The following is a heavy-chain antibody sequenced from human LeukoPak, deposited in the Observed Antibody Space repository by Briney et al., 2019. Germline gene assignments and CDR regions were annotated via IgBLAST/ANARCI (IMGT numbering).Heavy chain of an antibody. V-gene: IGHV3-53*01. CDR1: GFSVSSNS. J-gene: IGHJ6*03. D-gene: IGHD6-19*01. Sequence: GGSLRLSCAPSGFSVSSNSMSWVRQAPGKGLECVSIIYSRDVTSYADSVKDRFTISRDSDKNTLFLQMDSLRSDDTAVYYCARVLAAIALRDYHYVDVWGKGTTVTVSS. CDR2: IYSRDVT. CDR3: ARVLAAIALRDYHYVDV.